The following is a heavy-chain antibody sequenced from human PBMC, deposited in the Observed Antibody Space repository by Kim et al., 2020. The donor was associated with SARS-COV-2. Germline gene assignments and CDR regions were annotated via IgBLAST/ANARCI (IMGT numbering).Heavy chain of an antibody. D-gene: IGHD3-10*01. V-gene: IGHV3-43*02. CDR1: GFTFDDYA. Sequence: GGSLRLSCAASGFTFDDYAMHWVRQAPGKGLEWVSLISGDGGSTYYADSVKGRFAISRDNSKNSLYLQMNSLRTEDTALYYCAKDISFGYYYGSGSYYTLDYYGMDVWGQGTTVTVSS. CDR3: AKDISFGYYYGSGSYYTLDYYGMDV. J-gene: IGHJ6*02. CDR2: ISGDGGST.